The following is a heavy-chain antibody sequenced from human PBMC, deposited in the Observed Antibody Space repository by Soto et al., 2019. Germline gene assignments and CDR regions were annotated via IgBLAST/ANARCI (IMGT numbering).Heavy chain of an antibody. CDR2: IKQDGSEK. D-gene: IGHD1-26*01. J-gene: IGHJ4*02. Sequence: EVQLVESGGGLVQPGGSLRLSCAASGFTFSSYWMTWVRLAPGKGLEWVANIKQDGSEKYYVDSVKGRFTISRENAKNSLYLQMNSLRAEDTAVYYCARQRGSVSEDYWGLGTLVTVSS. CDR3: ARQRGSVSEDY. V-gene: IGHV3-7*01. CDR1: GFTFSSYW.